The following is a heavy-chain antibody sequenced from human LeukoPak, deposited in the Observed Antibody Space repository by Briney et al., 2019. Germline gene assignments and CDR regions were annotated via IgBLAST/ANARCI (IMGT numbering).Heavy chain of an antibody. CDR3: AKDLPNDSLGYCSGGSCRHPALDY. J-gene: IGHJ4*02. Sequence: GGPLRLSCAASGFTFSSYAMSWVRQAPGKGLEWVSAISGSGGSTYYADSVKGRFTISRDNSKNTLYLQMNSLRAEDTAVYYCAKDLPNDSLGYCSGGSCRHPALDYWGQGTLVTVSS. D-gene: IGHD2-15*01. V-gene: IGHV3-23*01. CDR1: GFTFSSYA. CDR2: ISGSGGST.